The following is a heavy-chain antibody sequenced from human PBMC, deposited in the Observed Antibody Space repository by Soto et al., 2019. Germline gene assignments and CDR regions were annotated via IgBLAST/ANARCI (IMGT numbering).Heavy chain of an antibody. CDR2: ISAYNGNT. V-gene: IGHV1-18*01. CDR1: GYTFTSYG. CDR3: ARDAAVGLFDY. J-gene: IGHJ4*02. D-gene: IGHD1-26*01. Sequence: QVHLVQSGAEVKKPGASVKVSCKASGYTFTSYGISWVRQAPGQGLEWMVWISAYNGNTKYAQKLQGRVTMTTDTSTSTAYKELRSLRSDDTAVYYCARDAAVGLFDYWGQGTLVTVSS.